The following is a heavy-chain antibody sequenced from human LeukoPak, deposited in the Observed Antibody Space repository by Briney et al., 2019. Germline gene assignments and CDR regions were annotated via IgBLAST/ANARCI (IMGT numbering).Heavy chain of an antibody. J-gene: IGHJ3*02. CDR3: ARVARNYYDSSGYYYVFLGVASVAFDI. D-gene: IGHD3-22*01. Sequence: PSETLSLTCTVSGGSISSSSYYWGWIRQPPGQGLEWIGTIYYSGSTYYNPSLKSRVTISVDTSNNQFSLKLSSVTAADTAVFYCARVARNYYDSSGYYYVFLGVASVAFDIWGQGTMVTVSS. V-gene: IGHV4-39*07. CDR2: IYYSGST. CDR1: GGSISSSSYY.